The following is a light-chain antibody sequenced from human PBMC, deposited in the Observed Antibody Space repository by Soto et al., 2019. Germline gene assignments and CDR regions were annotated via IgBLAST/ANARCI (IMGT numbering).Light chain of an antibody. Sequence: SFRSASGGDRVTITCRASQGISSYLAWYQQKPGKAPKLLIYAASTLQSGVPSRFSGSGSGTEFTLTIGSLQPEDFATYYCQQLNSYPSTFGQGTRLEIK. V-gene: IGKV1-9*01. J-gene: IGKJ5*01. CDR1: QGISSY. CDR2: AAS. CDR3: QQLNSYPST.